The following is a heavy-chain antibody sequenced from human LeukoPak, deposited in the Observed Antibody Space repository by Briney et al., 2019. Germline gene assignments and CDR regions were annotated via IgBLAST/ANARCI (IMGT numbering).Heavy chain of an antibody. D-gene: IGHD2-2*01. CDR3: ARSRSGYQFDY. Sequence: GGSLRLSCAASGFTFSSFSMDWVRQAPGKGLEWLSYISSTSSTMLYTDSVKGRFTTSRDNAKNSLYLQMHSLGAEDTAVYYCARSRSGYQFDYWGQGTLVTVSS. CDR2: ISSTSSTM. J-gene: IGHJ4*02. CDR1: GFTFSSFS. V-gene: IGHV3-48*01.